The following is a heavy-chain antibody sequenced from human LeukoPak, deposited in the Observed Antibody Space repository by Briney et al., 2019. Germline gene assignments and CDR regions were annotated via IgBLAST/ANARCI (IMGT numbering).Heavy chain of an antibody. CDR1: GGSFSGYY. V-gene: IGHV4-34*01. J-gene: IGHJ4*02. D-gene: IGHD2-21*02. CDR2: INHSGST. CDR3: ARGEGDWVNY. Sequence: SETLSLTCAVYGGSFSGYYWSWIRQPPGKGLEWIGEINHSGSTNHNPSLKSRVTISVDTSKNQFSLKLSSVTAADTAVYYCARGEGDWVNYWGQGTLVTVSS.